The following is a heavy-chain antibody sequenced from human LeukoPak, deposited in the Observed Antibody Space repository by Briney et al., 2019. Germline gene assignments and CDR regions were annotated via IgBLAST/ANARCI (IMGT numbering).Heavy chain of an antibody. CDR1: GGSISSGGYS. CDR2: IYHSGST. J-gene: IGHJ4*02. D-gene: IGHD1-7*01. V-gene: IGHV4-30-2*01. CDR3: ARSPYNWNYPIDY. Sequence: SETLSLTCAVSGGSISSGGYSWSWIRQPPGKGLEWIGYIYHSGSTYYNPSLKSRVTISVDRSKNQFSLKLSSVTAADTAVYYCARSPYNWNYPIDYWGQGTLVTVSS.